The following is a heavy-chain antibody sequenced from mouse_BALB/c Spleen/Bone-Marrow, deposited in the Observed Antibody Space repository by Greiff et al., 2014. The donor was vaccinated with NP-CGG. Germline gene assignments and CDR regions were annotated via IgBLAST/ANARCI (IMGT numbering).Heavy chain of an antibody. Sequence: VQLQQSGGGLGQPGGSLKLSCAASGFDFNRYWVSWGRQAPGKGLGWIGEINPDSTTINYTPSLKDKFIMSRENVKNTLYLQMSKVRSEDAALYYCARPDGNPYAMDYWGQGTSVTVSS. J-gene: IGHJ4*01. CDR3: ARPDGNPYAMDY. V-gene: IGHV4-1*02. CDR2: INPDSTTI. CDR1: GFDFNRYW. D-gene: IGHD2-1*01.